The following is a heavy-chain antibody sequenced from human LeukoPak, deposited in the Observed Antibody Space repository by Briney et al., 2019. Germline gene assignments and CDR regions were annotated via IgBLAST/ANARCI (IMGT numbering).Heavy chain of an antibody. J-gene: IGHJ3*02. CDR1: GSTFDDYA. CDR3: ATAARYDAFDI. CDR2: ISWNSGSI. V-gene: IGHV3-9*01. Sequence: PGGSLRLSCAASGSTFDDYAMHWVRQAPGKGLEWVSGISWNSGSIGYADSVKGRFTISRDNAKNSLYLQMNSLRAEDTALYYCATAARYDAFDIWGQGTMVTVSS.